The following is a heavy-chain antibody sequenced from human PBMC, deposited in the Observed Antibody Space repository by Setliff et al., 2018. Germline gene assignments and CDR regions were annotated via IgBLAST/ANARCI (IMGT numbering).Heavy chain of an antibody. CDR1: GYTFTSYS. D-gene: IGHD3-22*01. Sequence: ASVKVSCKASGYTFTSYSINWVRQAPGQGLEWMGWINTNTGSPTYAQGFTGRFVFSLDTSVSTAYLQISSLKAEDTAVYYCAREMGVYDSSGYLSYWGQGTLVTVS. J-gene: IGHJ4*02. V-gene: IGHV7-4-1*02. CDR2: INTNTGSP. CDR3: AREMGVYDSSGYLSY.